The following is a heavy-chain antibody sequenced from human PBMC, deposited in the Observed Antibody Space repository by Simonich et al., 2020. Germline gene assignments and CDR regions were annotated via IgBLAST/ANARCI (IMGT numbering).Heavy chain of an antibody. CDR2: IYHRGST. J-gene: IGHJ6*02. V-gene: IGHV4-38-2*01. CDR3: ARVGYSNYYYYGMDV. CDR1: GYSISSGYY. D-gene: IGHD6-13*01. Sequence: QVQLQESGPGLVKPSETLSLTCAVSGYSISSGYYWGWIRQPPGKGLEVIASIYHRGSTYYNPSLKSRVTISVDTSKNQFSLKLSSVTAADTAVYYCARVGYSNYYYYGMDVWGQGTTVTVSS.